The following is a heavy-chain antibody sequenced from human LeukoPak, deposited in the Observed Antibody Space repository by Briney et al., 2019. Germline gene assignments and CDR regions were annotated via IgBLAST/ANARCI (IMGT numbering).Heavy chain of an antibody. D-gene: IGHD3-10*01. CDR3: ARDRGVRRIMDY. CDR1: GYSISSTYY. CDR2: IYHSGST. J-gene: IGHJ4*02. V-gene: IGHV4-38-2*02. Sequence: SSETLSLTCTVSGYSISSTYYWGWIRQPPGKGLEWIGSIYHSGSTYYNPSLKSRVTISVDTSKNQFSLKLTSVTAADTAVYYCARDRGVRRIMDYWGQGILVTVSS.